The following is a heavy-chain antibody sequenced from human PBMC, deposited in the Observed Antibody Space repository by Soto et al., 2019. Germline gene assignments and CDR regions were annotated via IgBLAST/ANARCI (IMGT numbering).Heavy chain of an antibody. CDR1: GYTLTELS. Sequence: ASLKVSCKVSGYTLTELSTHWVRKAPGKGLEWMGGFDPEDGETIYAQKFQGRVTMTEDTSTDTAYMELSSLRSEDTAVYYCATDLYCSGGSCYRFDYWGQGTLVTVSS. CDR3: ATDLYCSGGSCYRFDY. J-gene: IGHJ4*02. CDR2: FDPEDGET. V-gene: IGHV1-24*01. D-gene: IGHD2-15*01.